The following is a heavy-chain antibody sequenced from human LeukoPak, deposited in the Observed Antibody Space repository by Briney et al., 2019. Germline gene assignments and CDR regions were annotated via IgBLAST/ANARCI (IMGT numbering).Heavy chain of an antibody. CDR1: GFAVSSNY. Sequence: PGGSLRLSCAASGFAVSSNYMSWVRQAPGKGLEWVSSIYTDSDANYADSVTGRFTISRDNSKDTLFLQMHSLRPGDTAVYYCVREDTPATANYWGQGTLVTISS. V-gene: IGHV3-53*01. D-gene: IGHD2-21*02. CDR3: VREDTPATANY. J-gene: IGHJ4*02. CDR2: IYTDSDA.